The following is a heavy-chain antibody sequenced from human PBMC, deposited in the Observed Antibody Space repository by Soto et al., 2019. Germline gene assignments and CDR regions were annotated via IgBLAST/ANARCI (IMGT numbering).Heavy chain of an antibody. CDR2: IYWDDDK. J-gene: IGHJ5*02. CDR1: GFSLTTRGVG. V-gene: IGHV2-5*02. D-gene: IGHD3-16*01. Sequence: QITLKESGPTLVKPTQTLTLTCTFSGFSLTTRGVGVGWIRQPPGKALECLALIYWDDDKRYSPSLQSRLSITKDNSKNHVVLTMTNVDPVDTATHYCAHIPNYYQYDWFDPWGQGTLVSVSS. CDR3: AHIPNYYQYDWFDP.